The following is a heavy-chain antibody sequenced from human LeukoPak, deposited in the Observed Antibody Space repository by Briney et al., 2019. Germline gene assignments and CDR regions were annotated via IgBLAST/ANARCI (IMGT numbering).Heavy chain of an antibody. CDR2: IKLDGSEK. CDR1: GFTFGKYW. J-gene: IGHJ4*02. D-gene: IGHD3-3*01. CDR3: ARDQYDTWSRRGNFDS. V-gene: IGHV3-7*03. Sequence: GGSLRLSCVASGFTFGKYWMSWVRQAPGKGLEGVANIKLDGSEKNYVDSVKGRFTISRDNTKNSLYLQMNSLRVEDTAVFYCARDQYDTWSRRGNFDSWGQGTLVIVSS.